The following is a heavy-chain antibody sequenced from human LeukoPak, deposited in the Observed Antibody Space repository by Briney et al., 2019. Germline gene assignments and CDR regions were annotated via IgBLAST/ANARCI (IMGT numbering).Heavy chain of an antibody. J-gene: IGHJ4*02. CDR2: ISHGSTRI. V-gene: IGHV3-48*01. Sequence: GGSLRLSCAASGFTFSSYSMNWVRQAPGEGLEWISYISHGSTRIFYADFVEGRFTVSRDDAKNALYLQMNSLRVEDTAVYYCARDPGYSYAMDSWGQGTLVIVSS. CDR1: GFTFSSYS. D-gene: IGHD5-18*01. CDR3: ARDPGYSYAMDS.